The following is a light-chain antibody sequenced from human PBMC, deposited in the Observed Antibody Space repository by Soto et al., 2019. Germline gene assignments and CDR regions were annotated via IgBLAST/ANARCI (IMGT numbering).Light chain of an antibody. J-gene: IGLJ2*01. Sequence: QSVLTQPPSVSGAPGQRVTISCTGSSSNIGAYDVHWYQQLPGTAPKLLISGNNNRPSGVPDRFSGSKSGSSASLAITGLQAEDEADYYCQSYDSSLSGSKVVFGGGTKVTVL. CDR2: GNN. V-gene: IGLV1-40*01. CDR3: QSYDSSLSGSKVV. CDR1: SSNIGAYD.